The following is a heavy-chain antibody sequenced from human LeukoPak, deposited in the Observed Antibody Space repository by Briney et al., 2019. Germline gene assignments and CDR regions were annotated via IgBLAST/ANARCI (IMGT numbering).Heavy chain of an antibody. V-gene: IGHV6-1*01. J-gene: IGHJ4*02. D-gene: IGHD1-26*01. Sequence: SQTLSLTCAISGDSVSSKSAAWNWIRQSPSRGLEWLGRTYYRSKWYNDYAVSVKSRISVNPDTTKNQFSLQLSSVTPEDTAVYYCARVNSGSLDYWDQGTLVTVSS. CDR1: GDSVSSKSAA. CDR3: ARVNSGSLDY. CDR2: TYYRSKWYN.